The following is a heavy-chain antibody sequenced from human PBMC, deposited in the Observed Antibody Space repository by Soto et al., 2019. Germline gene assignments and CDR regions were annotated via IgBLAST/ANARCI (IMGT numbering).Heavy chain of an antibody. J-gene: IGHJ5*02. CDR2: IYPSDSTT. Sequence: LKISCKGSGYSFTNYWIAWVRQMPGKGLEYMGIIYPSDSTTRYSPSFQGQVTISADKSISTAYLQWDSLKASDTAMYYCARHGFYGDYSSNYFDPWGQGTLVTVSS. CDR1: GYSFTNYW. V-gene: IGHV5-51*01. D-gene: IGHD4-17*01. CDR3: ARHGFYGDYSSNYFDP.